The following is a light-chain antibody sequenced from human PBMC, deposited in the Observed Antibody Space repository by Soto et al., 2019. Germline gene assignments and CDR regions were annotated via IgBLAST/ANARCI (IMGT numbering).Light chain of an antibody. CDR2: AAS. CDR3: QKYNSAPLT. Sequence: DIQMTQSPSSLSASVGDRVTITCRASQSISSHLNWYQQKPGKAPKLLIFAASSLQSGVPSTFSGSGSGTDFTLTISSLQPEDVATYYCQKYNSAPLTFGGGTKVDIK. J-gene: IGKJ4*01. V-gene: IGKV1-39*01. CDR1: QSISSH.